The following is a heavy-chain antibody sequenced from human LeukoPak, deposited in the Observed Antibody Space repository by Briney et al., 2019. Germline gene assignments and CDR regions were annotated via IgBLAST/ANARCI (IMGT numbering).Heavy chain of an antibody. V-gene: IGHV3-23*01. Sequence: GGSLRLSCAASGFTFSSYAMSWVRQAPGKWLEWVSAISGSGGSTYYADSVKGRFTISRDNSKNTLYLQMNSLRAEDTAVYYCARLRYFDWLGHFDPWGQGTLVTVSS. CDR1: GFTFSSYA. J-gene: IGHJ5*02. CDR3: ARLRYFDWLGHFDP. CDR2: ISGSGGST. D-gene: IGHD3-9*01.